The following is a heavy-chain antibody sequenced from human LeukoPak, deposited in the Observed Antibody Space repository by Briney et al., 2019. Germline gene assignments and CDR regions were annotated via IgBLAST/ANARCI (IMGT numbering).Heavy chain of an antibody. V-gene: IGHV3-30*03. CDR2: ISNDGSNK. CDR3: ARDRSHYDFWSGYYLSYYYYGMDV. Sequence: PGGSLRLSCAASGFTFSSYGMHWVRQAPGKGLEWVAVISNDGSNKYYADSVKGRFTIFRDNSKNTLYLQMNSLRAEDTAVYYCARDRSHYDFWSGYYLSYYYYGMDVWGQGTTVTVSS. CDR1: GFTFSSYG. D-gene: IGHD3-3*01. J-gene: IGHJ6*02.